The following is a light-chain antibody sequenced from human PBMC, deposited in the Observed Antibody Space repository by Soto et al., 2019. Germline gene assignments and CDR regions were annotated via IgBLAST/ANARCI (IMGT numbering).Light chain of an antibody. J-gene: IGKJ2*01. CDR1: QSVSSNY. CDR2: GST. Sequence: EIVLTQSPGTLSLSPGERATLSCRASQSVSSNYLARYQQRPGQAPRLLFDGSTSRASDIPDRFSGSGSGTDFNLTISRLEPEDLAVYYCQQYGNSRYTFGQGNKLEIK. V-gene: IGKV3-20*01. CDR3: QQYGNSRYT.